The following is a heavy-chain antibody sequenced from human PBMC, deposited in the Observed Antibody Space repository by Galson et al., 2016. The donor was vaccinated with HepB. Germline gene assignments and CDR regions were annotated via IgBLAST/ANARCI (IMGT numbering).Heavy chain of an antibody. D-gene: IGHD3-22*01. CDR1: GDSISTSAYY. Sequence: ATLSLTCTVSGDSISTSAYYWSWIRQHPGKGLEWIGNIYYSGTTYYNPSLKSRVTISVDTSKNQFSLKLSSVTAADTAVYYCARYSSGYRPNFDYWGQGTLVTGSS. J-gene: IGHJ4*02. CDR3: ARYSSGYRPNFDY. CDR2: IYYSGTT. V-gene: IGHV4-39*01.